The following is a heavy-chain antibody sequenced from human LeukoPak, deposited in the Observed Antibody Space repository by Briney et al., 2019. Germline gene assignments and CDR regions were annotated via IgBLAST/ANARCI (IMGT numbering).Heavy chain of an antibody. CDR3: ASLNPFSGRRNAFDI. J-gene: IGHJ3*02. D-gene: IGHD1-26*01. V-gene: IGHV4-34*01. CDR1: GGSFSGYY. CDR2: INHSGST. Sequence: SETLSLTCAVYGGSFSGYYWSWIRQPPGKGLEWIGEINHSGSTNYNPSLKSRVTISVDTSKNQFSLNVYFVTAADTAVYYCASLNPFSGRRNAFDIWGQGAMVTVSS.